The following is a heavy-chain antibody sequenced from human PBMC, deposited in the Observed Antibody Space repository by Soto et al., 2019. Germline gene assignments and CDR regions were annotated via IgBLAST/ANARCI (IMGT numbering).Heavy chain of an antibody. Sequence: GESLKISCKGSGYSFTSYWIGWVRQMPGKGLEWMGIIYPGDSDTRYSPSFQGQVTISADTSISTAYLQWSSLKASDTAMYYCARLPPEWFGEFFHSPQKYYYYYGMDVWGQGTTVTVSS. CDR1: GYSFTSYW. J-gene: IGHJ6*02. V-gene: IGHV5-51*01. D-gene: IGHD3-10*01. CDR3: ARLPPEWFGEFFHSPQKYYYYYGMDV. CDR2: IYPGDSDT.